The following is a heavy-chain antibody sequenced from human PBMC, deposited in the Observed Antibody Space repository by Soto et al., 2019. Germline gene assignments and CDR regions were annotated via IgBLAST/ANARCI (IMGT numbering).Heavy chain of an antibody. CDR2: TSYDGSNN. Sequence: QVQLVESGGGVVQPGTSLRLSCVGSGFTFRSYVIHWVRQAPGKGLEWVALTSYDGSNNFYGDSVKGRFTISRHNSRNTVELQMDSLRFEDTALYYCARWGTTVGLDVWGQRTLVSVSS. V-gene: IGHV3-33*05. J-gene: IGHJ4*02. D-gene: IGHD4-17*01. CDR1: GFTFRSYV. CDR3: ARWGTTVGLDV.